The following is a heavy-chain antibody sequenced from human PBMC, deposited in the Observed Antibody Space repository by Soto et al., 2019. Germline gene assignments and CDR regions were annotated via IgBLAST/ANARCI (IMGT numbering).Heavy chain of an antibody. Sequence: PGGSLRLSCAASGFTFSSYSMNWVRQAPGKGLEWVSSISSSSSYIYYADSVKGRFTISRDNAKNSLYLQVNSLRAEDTAVYYCARDEPGRRRSGLYYFDYWGQGTLVTVSS. J-gene: IGHJ4*02. CDR2: ISSSSSYI. CDR3: ARDEPGRRRSGLYYFDY. CDR1: GFTFSSYS. D-gene: IGHD6-19*01. V-gene: IGHV3-21*01.